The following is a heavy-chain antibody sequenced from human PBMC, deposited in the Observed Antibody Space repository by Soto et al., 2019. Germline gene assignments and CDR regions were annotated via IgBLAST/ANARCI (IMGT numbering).Heavy chain of an antibody. CDR1: GGSIDSYY. Sequence: QVQLQESGPGLVKPSKTLSLTCTVSGGSIDSYYWSWIRQPPGKGLEWIGYIYYSGSTNYNPSLKSRVTMSVDTSKNQFSLKLSSVTAADTAVYYCARDSRLGFPDYWGQGTLVTVSS. V-gene: IGHV4-59*01. CDR3: ARDSRLGFPDY. CDR2: IYYSGST. D-gene: IGHD3-16*01. J-gene: IGHJ4*02.